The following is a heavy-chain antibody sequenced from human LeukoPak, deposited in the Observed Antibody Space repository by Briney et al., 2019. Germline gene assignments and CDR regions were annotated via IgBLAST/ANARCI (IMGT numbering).Heavy chain of an antibody. CDR2: IYPGDSDT. Sequence: GESLDISCEASGYTFSNQWIGWVRQMPGKGLEWMGIIYPGDSDTRYNPSFQGQVTISVDKSITITYLQWSSLKVSDTAMYYCARTGYHYGSGSHYAFDIWGQGTMVTVSS. J-gene: IGHJ3*02. CDR3: ARTGYHYGSGSHYAFDI. V-gene: IGHV5-51*01. D-gene: IGHD3-10*01. CDR1: GYTFSNQW.